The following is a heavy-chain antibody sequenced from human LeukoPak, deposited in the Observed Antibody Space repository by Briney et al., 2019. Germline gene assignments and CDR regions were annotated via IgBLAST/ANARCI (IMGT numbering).Heavy chain of an antibody. D-gene: IGHD2-21*01. V-gene: IGHV3-30-3*01. CDR1: GFTFSSYA. CDR2: ISYDGSNK. CDR3: ARVWQDYSGVDY. J-gene: IGHJ4*02. Sequence: GGSLRLSCAASGFTFSSYAMHWVRQAPGKGLEWVAVISYDGSNKYYADSVKGRFTISRDNSKNTLYLQMNSLRDEDTAVYYCARVWQDYSGVDYWGQGTLVTVSS.